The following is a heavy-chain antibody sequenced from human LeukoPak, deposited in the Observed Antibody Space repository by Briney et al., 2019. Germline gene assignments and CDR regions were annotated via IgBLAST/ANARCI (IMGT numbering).Heavy chain of an antibody. D-gene: IGHD1-26*01. CDR2: ISSSSSYT. CDR1: GFTFSDYY. CDR3: ARRSGSPINNWFDP. Sequence: PGGSLRLSCAASGFTFSDYYMSWIRQAPGKGLEWVSYISSSSSYTNYADSVKGRFTISRDNAKNSLYLQMNSLRAEDTAVYYCARRSGSPINNWFDPWGQGTLVTVSS. J-gene: IGHJ5*02. V-gene: IGHV3-11*06.